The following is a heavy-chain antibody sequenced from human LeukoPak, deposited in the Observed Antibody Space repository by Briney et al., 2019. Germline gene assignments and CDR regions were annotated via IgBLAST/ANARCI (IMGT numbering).Heavy chain of an antibody. D-gene: IGHD3-10*01. CDR2: IYHGGST. CDR3: ARDRSGFGYFDL. V-gene: IGHV4-31*03. CDR1: GGSISSGGYY. J-gene: IGHJ2*01. Sequence: SQTLSLTCTVSGGSISSGGYYWSWIRQHPGKGLEWIGYIYHGGSTYYNPSLKGRVTISVDTSKNQFSLKLSSVTAADTAVYYCARDRSGFGYFDLWGRGTLVTVSS.